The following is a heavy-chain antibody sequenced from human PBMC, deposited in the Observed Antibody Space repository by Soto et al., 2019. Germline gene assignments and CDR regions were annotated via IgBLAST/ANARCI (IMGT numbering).Heavy chain of an antibody. CDR1: GFTFSSYS. CDR2: ISSSSSTI. J-gene: IGHJ4*02. D-gene: IGHD3-3*01. Sequence: VQLVESGGGLVQPGGSLRLSCAASGFTFSSYSMNWVRQAPGKGLEWVSYISSSSSTIYYADSVKGRFTISRDNAKNSLYLQMNSLRAEDTAVYYCARDQVTIFGVVIYFDYWGQGTLVTVSS. CDR3: ARDQVTIFGVVIYFDY. V-gene: IGHV3-48*01.